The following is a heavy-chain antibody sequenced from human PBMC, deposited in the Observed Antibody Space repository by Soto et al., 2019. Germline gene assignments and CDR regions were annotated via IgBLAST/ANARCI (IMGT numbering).Heavy chain of an antibody. CDR3: AKGVMIPAPYFPH. CDR1: GFTFSSYG. D-gene: IGHD2-15*01. CDR2: ISYDGSNE. J-gene: IGHJ1*01. V-gene: IGHV3-30*18. Sequence: QVQLVESGGGLVQPGRSLRLSCAASGFTFSSYGIHWVRQAPGKGLEWVAVISYDGSNEYYADSVKGRFTISRDNSKNTLYLQMNSLRAEDADVYYCAKGVMIPAPYFPHWGQGTLVTVSS.